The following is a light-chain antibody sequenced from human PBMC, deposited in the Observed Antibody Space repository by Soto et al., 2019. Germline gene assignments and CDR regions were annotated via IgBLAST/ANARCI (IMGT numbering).Light chain of an antibody. J-gene: IGLJ2*01. CDR1: SGHSSYA. V-gene: IGLV4-69*01. Sequence: QPVLTQSPSASASLGASVKLTCTLSSGHSSYAIAWHQQQPEKGPRYLMKVNSDGSHNKGDGIPDRFSGSSSGAECYLTISSLQSEDEADYYCQTWGAGFSVVFGGGTKLTVL. CDR2: VNSDGSH. CDR3: QTWGAGFSVV.